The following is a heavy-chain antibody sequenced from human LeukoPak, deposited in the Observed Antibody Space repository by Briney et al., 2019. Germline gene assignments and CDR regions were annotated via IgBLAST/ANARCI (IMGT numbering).Heavy chain of an antibody. D-gene: IGHD2-15*01. CDR3: ARGYCSGGSCRANWFDP. CDR2: IYHSGST. CDR1: GGSISSGGYS. J-gene: IGHJ5*02. V-gene: IGHV4-30-2*01. Sequence: SETLSLTCAVSGGSISSGGYSWSWIRQPPGQGLEWIGYIYHSGSTYYNPSLKSRVTISVDRSKNQFSLKLSSVTAADTAVYYCARGYCSGGSCRANWFDPWGQGTLVTVSS.